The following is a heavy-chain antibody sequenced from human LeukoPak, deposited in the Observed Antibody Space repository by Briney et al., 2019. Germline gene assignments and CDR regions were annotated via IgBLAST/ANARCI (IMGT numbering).Heavy chain of an antibody. CDR2: INHSGST. Sequence: SETLSLTCAVYGGSFSGYYWSWIRQPPGKGLEWIGEINHSGSTNYNPSLKSRVTISVDTSKNQFSLKLSSVTAADTAVYYCARNRGETYYYDSSGYYFRYYYYMDVWGKGTTVTVSS. J-gene: IGHJ6*03. V-gene: IGHV4-34*01. CDR1: GGSFSGYY. D-gene: IGHD3-22*01. CDR3: ARNRGETYYYDSSGYYFRYYYYMDV.